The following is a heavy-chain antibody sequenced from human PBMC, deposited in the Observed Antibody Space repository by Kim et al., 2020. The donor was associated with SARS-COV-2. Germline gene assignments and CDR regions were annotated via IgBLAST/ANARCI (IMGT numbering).Heavy chain of an antibody. D-gene: IGHD3-10*01. CDR3: ARDRYYYGSGSYYDWYFDL. Sequence: ASVKVSCKASGYTFTSYGISWVRQAPGQGLEWMGWISAYNGNTNYAQKLQGRVTMTTDTSTSKAYMELRSLRSDDTAVYYCARDRYYYGSGSYYDWYFDLWGRGTLVTVSS. CDR1: GYTFTSYG. CDR2: ISAYNGNT. J-gene: IGHJ2*01. V-gene: IGHV1-18*01.